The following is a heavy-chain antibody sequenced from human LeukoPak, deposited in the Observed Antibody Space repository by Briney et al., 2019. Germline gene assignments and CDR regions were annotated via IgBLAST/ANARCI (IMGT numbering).Heavy chain of an antibody. Sequence: SETLSLTCTVSGGSISSYYWSWIRQPPGKGLEWIGYIYYSGSTYYNPSLKSRVTISVDTSKNQFSLKLSSVTAADTAVYYCASLLGGLVYNWFDPWGQGTLVTVSS. V-gene: IGHV4-59*06. D-gene: IGHD3-10*01. CDR3: ASLLGGLVYNWFDP. CDR2: IYYSGST. CDR1: GGSISSYY. J-gene: IGHJ5*02.